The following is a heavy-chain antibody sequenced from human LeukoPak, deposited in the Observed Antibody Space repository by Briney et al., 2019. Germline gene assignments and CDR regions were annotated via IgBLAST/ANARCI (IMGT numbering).Heavy chain of an antibody. CDR2: IRYDGSNK. CDR1: GFTFSSYG. V-gene: IGHV3-30*02. Sequence: GGSLRLSCAASGFTFSSYGMHWVRQAPGKGLEWVACIRYDGSNKYYADSVKGRFTISRDNSKNTLYLQMNSLRAEDTAVYYCARDRYGDAFDIWGQGTMVTVSS. J-gene: IGHJ3*02. D-gene: IGHD1-14*01. CDR3: ARDRYGDAFDI.